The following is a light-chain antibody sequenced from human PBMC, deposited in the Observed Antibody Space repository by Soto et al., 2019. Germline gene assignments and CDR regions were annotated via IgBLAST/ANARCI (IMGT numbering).Light chain of an antibody. CDR2: DVS. CDR3: SSYISSSTMV. CDR1: SSDVGGYNY. V-gene: IGLV2-14*01. J-gene: IGLJ2*01. Sequence: QSVLTQPASVSGSPGQSITISCTGTSSDVGGYNYVSWYQQHPGKAPKLMIYDVSYRPTGVSNRFSGSKPDNTASLAISGRHAEYEADYYCSSYISSSTMVFGGGTKVTVL.